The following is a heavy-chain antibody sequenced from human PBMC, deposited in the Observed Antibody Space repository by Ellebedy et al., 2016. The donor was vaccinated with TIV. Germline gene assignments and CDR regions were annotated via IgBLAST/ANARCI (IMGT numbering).Heavy chain of an antibody. D-gene: IGHD2-15*01. CDR2: FDPEDGET. CDR1: GYTLTELS. J-gene: IGHJ4*02. CDR3: ARELPSSYYFDY. Sequence: ASVKVSCXVSGYTLTELSMHWVRQAPGKGLEWMGGFDPEDGETIYAQKFQGRVTMTEDTSTDTAYMELGSLRSEDTAVYYCARELPSSYYFDYWGQGTLVTVSS. V-gene: IGHV1-24*01.